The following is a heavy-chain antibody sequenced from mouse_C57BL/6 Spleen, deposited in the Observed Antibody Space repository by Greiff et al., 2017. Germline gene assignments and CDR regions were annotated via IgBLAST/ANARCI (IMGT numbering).Heavy chain of an antibody. CDR3: ARLYDYDRYYFDY. J-gene: IGHJ2*01. CDR2: IHPNSGST. D-gene: IGHD2-4*01. Sequence: VQLQQPGAELVQPGASVKLSCTASGYTFTSYWMHWVKQRPGQGLEWIGMIHPNSGSTNYNEKFKSKATLTVDKSSSTAYMQLSSLTSEDSAVYYCARLYDYDRYYFDYWGQGTTLTVSS. CDR1: GYTFTSYW. V-gene: IGHV1-64*01.